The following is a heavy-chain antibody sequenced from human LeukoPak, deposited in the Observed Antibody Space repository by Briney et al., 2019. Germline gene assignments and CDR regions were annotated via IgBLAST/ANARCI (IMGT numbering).Heavy chain of an antibody. CDR1: GFTFSDYY. Sequence: GGSLRLSCAASGFTFSDYYMAWVRQAPGKGLEWVANIKQDGSEKYYVDSVKGRFTISRDNGMNSLYLQMNSLRAEDTAVYYCAREAWWHYSCYVVDLWGQGTLVTVSS. CDR3: AREAWWHYSCYVVDL. V-gene: IGHV3-7*01. CDR2: IKQDGSEK. D-gene: IGHD5-12*01. J-gene: IGHJ4*02.